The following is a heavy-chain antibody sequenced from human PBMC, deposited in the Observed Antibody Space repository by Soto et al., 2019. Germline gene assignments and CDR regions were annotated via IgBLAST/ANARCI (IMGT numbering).Heavy chain of an antibody. Sequence: QVQLVQSGAEVKKPAASVKVSCKASGYTFIDYSISWVRQAPGQGLEWVGWISPYNGNTKYIQNLQGRVTVTTDTSTSTAYMELRGLRSDDSAMYYCAREGSCSGGSCYWDYWGQGTLVSVSS. CDR3: AREGSCSGGSCYWDY. V-gene: IGHV1-18*01. D-gene: IGHD2-15*01. J-gene: IGHJ4*02. CDR2: ISPYNGNT. CDR1: GYTFIDYS.